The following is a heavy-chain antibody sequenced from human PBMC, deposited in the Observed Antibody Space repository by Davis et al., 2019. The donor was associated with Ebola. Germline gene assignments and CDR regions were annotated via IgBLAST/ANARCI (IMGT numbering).Heavy chain of an antibody. D-gene: IGHD6-19*01. V-gene: IGHV3-21*01. CDR3: AREESREAVAGTGYYYYGMDV. Sequence: PGGSLRLSCAASGFTFSSYSMNWVRQAPGKGLEWVSSISSSSSYIYYADSVKGRFTISRDNAKNSLYLQMNSLRAEDTAVYYCAREESREAVAGTGYYYYGMDVWGQGTTVTVSS. CDR2: ISSSSSYI. J-gene: IGHJ6*02. CDR1: GFTFSSYS.